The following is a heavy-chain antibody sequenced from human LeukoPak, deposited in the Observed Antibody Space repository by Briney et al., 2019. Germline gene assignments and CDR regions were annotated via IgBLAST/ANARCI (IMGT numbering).Heavy chain of an antibody. V-gene: IGHV1-24*01. Sequence: ASVKVSCKVSGYTLTELSMHWVRQAPGKGLEWMGGFDPEDGETIYAQKFQGRVTMTEDTSTDTAYMELSSLRSEDTAVYYCATKIKPIVVVPAAILASYWFDPWGQGTLVTVSS. D-gene: IGHD2-2*02. CDR1: GYTLTELS. CDR2: FDPEDGET. J-gene: IGHJ5*02. CDR3: ATKIKPIVVVPAAILASYWFDP.